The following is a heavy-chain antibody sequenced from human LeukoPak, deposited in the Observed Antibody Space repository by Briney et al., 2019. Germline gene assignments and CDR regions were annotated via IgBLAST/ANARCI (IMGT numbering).Heavy chain of an antibody. CDR2: ISSSSSYI. D-gene: IGHD3-9*01. V-gene: IGHV3-21*01. CDR3: ARAGYDILTGYTLYNWFDP. CDR1: GFTFSSYS. Sequence: GGSLRLSCAASGFTFSSYSMNWVRQAPGKGLEWVSSISSSSSYIYYAGSVKGRFTISRDNAKNSLYLQMNSLRAEDTAVYYCARAGYDILTGYTLYNWFDPWGQGTLVTVSS. J-gene: IGHJ5*02.